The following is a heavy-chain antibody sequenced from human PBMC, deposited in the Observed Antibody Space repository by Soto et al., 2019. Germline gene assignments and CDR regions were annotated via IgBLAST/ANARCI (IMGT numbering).Heavy chain of an antibody. J-gene: IGHJ5*02. D-gene: IGHD3-10*01. CDR3: ARVVKNFSGSGDIGFVP. Sequence: ASVNGACPASGYIFASYAMQWLRQAPGQGLAWMGYINPGNGNTKYSQKFQGRLTISRDTSANTVYMDLSSLTSKDTAIYYCARVVKNFSGSGDIGFVPWGQGIQAICSS. CDR1: GYIFASYA. CDR2: INPGNGNT. V-gene: IGHV1-3*01.